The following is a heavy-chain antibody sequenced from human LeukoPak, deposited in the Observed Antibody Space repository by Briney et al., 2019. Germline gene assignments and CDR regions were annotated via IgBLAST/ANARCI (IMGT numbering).Heavy chain of an antibody. CDR3: ANSPHDSSPN. D-gene: IGHD3-22*01. J-gene: IGHJ4*02. CDR1: GFTFSSYG. V-gene: IGHV3-21*01. CDR2: ISSSSSYI. Sequence: GGSLRLSCAASGFTFSSYGMHWVRQAPGRGLEWVSSISSSSSYIYYADSVKGRFTISRDNAKNSLYLQMNSLRAEDTAVYYCANSPHDSSPNWGQGTLVTVSS.